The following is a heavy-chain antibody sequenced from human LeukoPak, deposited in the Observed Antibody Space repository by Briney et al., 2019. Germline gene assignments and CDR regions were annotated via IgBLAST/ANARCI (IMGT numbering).Heavy chain of an antibody. V-gene: IGHV3-48*01. CDR3: AKDLWSSNWYYFDY. Sequence: GRTLRLLRAACGFTFSSHSINWLRQAPGKGLDWDSYIGSSGSTIYYADSVKGRFSISRDNAKNSRHLQMNSLRAEDTAIYYCAKDLWSSNWYYFDYWGQGTLVTVSS. CDR1: GFTFSSHS. J-gene: IGHJ4*02. D-gene: IGHD6-13*01. CDR2: IGSSGSTI.